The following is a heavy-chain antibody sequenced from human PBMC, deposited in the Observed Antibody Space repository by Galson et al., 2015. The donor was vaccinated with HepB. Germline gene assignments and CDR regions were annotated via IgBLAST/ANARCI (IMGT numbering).Heavy chain of an antibody. Sequence: SLRLSCAVSGFTFSSYWMSWVRQTPGKGLEWVAHINEDGSERYYVDSVKGRFTISRDNAKNSLFLQINSLRAEDTAAYYCGRSRTALFYWGQGALVTVAS. D-gene: IGHD2-21*02. CDR3: GRSRTALFY. J-gene: IGHJ4*02. CDR1: GFTFSSYW. V-gene: IGHV3-7*03. CDR2: INEDGSER.